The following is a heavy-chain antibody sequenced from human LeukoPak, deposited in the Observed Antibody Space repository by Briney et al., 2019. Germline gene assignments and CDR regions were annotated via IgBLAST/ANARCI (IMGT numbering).Heavy chain of an antibody. J-gene: IGHJ5*02. CDR3: ARDLGYCSGGSCFGWFDP. D-gene: IGHD2-15*01. CDR2: INPSGGST. V-gene: IGHV1-46*01. CDR1: GYTFTSYY. Sequence: ASVKVSCKASGYTFTSYYMHWVRQAPGQGLEWMGIINPSGGSTSYAQKFQGRVTMTRGTSTSTVYMELSSLRSEDTAVYYCARDLGYCSGGSCFGWFDPWGQGTLVTVSS.